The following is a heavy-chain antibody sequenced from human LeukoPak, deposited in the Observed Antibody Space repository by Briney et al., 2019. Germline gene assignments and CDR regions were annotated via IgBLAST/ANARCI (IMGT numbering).Heavy chain of an antibody. J-gene: IGHJ4*02. CDR3: ARAGFCSGGSCYPSEFDY. V-gene: IGHV3-23*01. CDR2: ISGSGGST. D-gene: IGHD2-15*01. CDR1: GFTFSSYA. Sequence: GGSLRLSCAASGFTFSSYAMSWVRQAPGKGLEWVSAISGSGGSTYYADSVKGRFTISRDNSKNTLYLQMGSLRAEDMAVYYCARAGFCSGGSCYPSEFDYWGQGTLVTVSS.